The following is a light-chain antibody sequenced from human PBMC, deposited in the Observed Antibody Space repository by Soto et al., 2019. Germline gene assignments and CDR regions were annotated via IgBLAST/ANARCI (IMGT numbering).Light chain of an antibody. Sequence: IVLTHSPGTLSFSPGERATLSCRASQSVGSSYLAWYQQKPGQAPRLLIYGASSRATGIPDRFSGSGSATDFTLTISRLEPEDFAVYYCQQYGSSPRTFGQGTKVDI. CDR1: QSVGSSY. J-gene: IGKJ1*01. V-gene: IGKV3-20*01. CDR2: GAS. CDR3: QQYGSSPRT.